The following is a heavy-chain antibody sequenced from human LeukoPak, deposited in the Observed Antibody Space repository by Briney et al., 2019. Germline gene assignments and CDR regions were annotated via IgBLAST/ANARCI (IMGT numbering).Heavy chain of an antibody. D-gene: IGHD3-3*01. CDR2: ISTDGSST. CDR3: ARYITTQNLNLDY. Sequence: PGGSLRLSCAASGFNFNDAAMTWVRQTPGKGLVWVSRISTDGSSTSYADSVKGRFTISRDNGKNTLYLQMNSLRAEDTAVYYCARYITTQNLNLDYWGQRTLVTVSS. J-gene: IGHJ4*02. V-gene: IGHV3-74*01. CDR1: GFNFNDAA.